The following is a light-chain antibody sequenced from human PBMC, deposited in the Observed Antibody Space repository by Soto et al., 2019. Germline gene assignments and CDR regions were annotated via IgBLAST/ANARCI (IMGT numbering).Light chain of an antibody. CDR3: SSYTSSNTLV. CDR1: SSDVGGYNY. CDR2: EVD. J-gene: IGLJ1*01. V-gene: IGLV2-14*01. Sequence: QSVLAQPASVSGSPGQSTIISCTGTSSDVGGYNYVSWYQQHPGKAPKFLIYEVDNRASGVSDRFSGSKSGNTASLTISGLQAEDEADYYCSSYTSSNTLVFGTGTKVPS.